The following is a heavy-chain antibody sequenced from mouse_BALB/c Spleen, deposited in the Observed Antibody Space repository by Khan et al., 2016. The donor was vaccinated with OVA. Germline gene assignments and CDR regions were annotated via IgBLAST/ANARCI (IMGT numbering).Heavy chain of an antibody. Sequence: QVQLKQSGPELKKPGETVKISCKASGYTFTNYGMNWVKQAPGKGLKWMGWINTNTGEPTYAEEFKGRFAFSLETSASTAYLQINNLKNEDTATXFCARGTARFDYWGQGTTLTVSS. CDR2: INTNTGEP. V-gene: IGHV9-3*02. D-gene: IGHD1-2*01. CDR3: ARGTARFDY. CDR1: GYTFTNYG. J-gene: IGHJ2*01.